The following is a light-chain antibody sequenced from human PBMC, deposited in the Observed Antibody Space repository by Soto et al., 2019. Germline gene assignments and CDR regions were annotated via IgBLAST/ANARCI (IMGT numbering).Light chain of an antibody. Sequence: DIQMTQSPSSLSASVGDRVTITCRASQSISSYLNWYQQKPGKAPKLLIYAASSLQSGVPSRFSGSGSGTVFTRTISRLQPEDFATYYCQQSYSTLTFGPGTKVDIK. CDR2: AAS. CDR3: QQSYSTLT. J-gene: IGKJ3*01. V-gene: IGKV1-39*01. CDR1: QSISSY.